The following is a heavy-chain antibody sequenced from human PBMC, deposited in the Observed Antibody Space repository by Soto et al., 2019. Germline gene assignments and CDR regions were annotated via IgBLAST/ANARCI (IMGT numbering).Heavy chain of an antibody. D-gene: IGHD6-13*01. CDR2: IYTSGST. CDR1: GGSISSYY. CDR3: ARGVHGYSSSWHPVYYYGMDV. Sequence: SETLSLTCTVSGGSISSYYWSWIRQPAGKGLEWIGRIYTSGSTNYNPSLKSRVTMSVDTSKNQFSLKLSSVTAADTAVYYCARGVHGYSSSWHPVYYYGMDVWGQGTTVTVSS. J-gene: IGHJ6*02. V-gene: IGHV4-4*07.